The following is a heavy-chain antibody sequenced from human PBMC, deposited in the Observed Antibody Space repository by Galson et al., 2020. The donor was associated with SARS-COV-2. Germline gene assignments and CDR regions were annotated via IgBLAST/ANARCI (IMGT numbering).Heavy chain of an antibody. CDR2: IYPDDSDT. CDR1: GYSFTSYW. CDR3: ARGTHGQHTAPVDY. V-gene: IGHV5-51*01. D-gene: IGHD2-21*01. J-gene: IGHJ4*02. Sequence: KIGESLKISCKGSGYSFTSYWIGWVRQMPGKGLEWMGIIYPDDSDTRQSPSFQGQVTISADKSISTAYLQWSSLKASDTAMYYCARGTHGQHTAPVDYWGQGTLFTVSS.